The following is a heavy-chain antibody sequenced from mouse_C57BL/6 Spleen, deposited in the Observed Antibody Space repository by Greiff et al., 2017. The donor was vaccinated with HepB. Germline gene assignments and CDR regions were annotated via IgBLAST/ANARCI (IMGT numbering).Heavy chain of an antibody. CDR3: ARGELRYGRSFDY. J-gene: IGHJ2*01. CDR1: GYTFTDYY. D-gene: IGHD1-1*01. CDR2: INPNNGGT. V-gene: IGHV1-26*01. Sequence: VQLQQSGPELVKPGASVKISCKASGYTFTDYYMNWVKQSHGKSLEWIGDINPNNGGTSYNQKFKGKATLTVDKSSSTAYMELRSLTSEDSAVYDCARGELRYGRSFDYWGQGTTLTVSS.